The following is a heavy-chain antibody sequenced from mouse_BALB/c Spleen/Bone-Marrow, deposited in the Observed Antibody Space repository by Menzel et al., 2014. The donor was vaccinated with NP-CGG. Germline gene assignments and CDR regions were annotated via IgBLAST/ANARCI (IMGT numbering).Heavy chain of an antibody. J-gene: IGHJ3*01. V-gene: IGHV14-3*02. D-gene: IGHD1-1*01. CDR2: IDPANGNT. CDR1: GFNIKDTY. CDR3: ANYYYGSSLFAY. Sequence: VQLQQSGAELVKPGASVKLSCTASGFNIKDTYMHWVKQRPEQGLEWIGRIDPANGNTKYDPKFQGKATITADTSSNTAYLQPSSLTSEDTAAYYCANYYYGSSLFAYWGQGTLVTVSA.